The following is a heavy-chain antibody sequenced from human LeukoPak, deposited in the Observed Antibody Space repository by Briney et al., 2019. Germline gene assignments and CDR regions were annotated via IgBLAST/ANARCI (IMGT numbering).Heavy chain of an antibody. CDR1: GFTFSSYA. CDR2: ISGSGGGT. CDR3: ARDGRAAAGPNFDY. J-gene: IGHJ4*02. V-gene: IGHV3-23*01. Sequence: GGSLRLSCAASGFTFSSYAMSWVRQAPGRGLEWVSTISGSGGGTYYADSVKGRFTISRDNAKNTLYLQMNSLRAEDTAVYYCARDGRAAAGPNFDYWGQGTLVTVSS. D-gene: IGHD6-13*01.